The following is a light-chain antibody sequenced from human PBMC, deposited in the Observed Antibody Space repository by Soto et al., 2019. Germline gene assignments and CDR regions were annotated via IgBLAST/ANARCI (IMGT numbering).Light chain of an antibody. Sequence: DIVMTQSPATLSVSPGERATLSCRVSQSVGSNLAWYQQKPGQVPRLLIYGASTRASGIPARFRGSGSGTEFTLTISSLQSEDFAIYYCQQYHNWPQTFGQGTKVDIK. CDR2: GAS. V-gene: IGKV3-15*01. CDR3: QQYHNWPQT. CDR1: QSVGSN. J-gene: IGKJ1*01.